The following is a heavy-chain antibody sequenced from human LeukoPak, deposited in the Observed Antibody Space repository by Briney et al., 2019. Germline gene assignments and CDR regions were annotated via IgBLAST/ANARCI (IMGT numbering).Heavy chain of an antibody. Sequence: SQTMSLTSTVYGVSTSSDDYQWNWIRQHPGKGLEWIGYIYYSGSTYYNPSLKRRITISMDTAKNQFSLKLSSVTAADTAVYYCARQGGGRPPHFDYWGQGTLVTVSS. CDR2: IYYSGST. D-gene: IGHD2-15*01. CDR1: GVSTSSDDYQ. V-gene: IGHV4-31*03. CDR3: ARQGGGRPPHFDY. J-gene: IGHJ4*02.